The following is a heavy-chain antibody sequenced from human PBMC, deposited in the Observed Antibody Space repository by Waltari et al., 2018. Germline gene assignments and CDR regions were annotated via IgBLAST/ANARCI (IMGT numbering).Heavy chain of an antibody. Sequence: EVQLVESGGGLVQLGGSLRLSCEASGSTFSNCSLHWVRQAPGKWLEWVSYISSSISTIYYADSVKGRFTISRDNAKNSLYLQMNSLRAEDTAVYYCAREIGIGAFDIWGQGTMVTVSS. CDR2: ISSSISTI. J-gene: IGHJ3*02. CDR1: GSTFSNCS. D-gene: IGHD1-26*01. V-gene: IGHV3-48*04. CDR3: AREIGIGAFDI.